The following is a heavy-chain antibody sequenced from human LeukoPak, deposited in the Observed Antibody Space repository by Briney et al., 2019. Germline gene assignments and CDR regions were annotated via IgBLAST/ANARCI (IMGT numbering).Heavy chain of an antibody. J-gene: IGHJ6*02. CDR1: GGSISSYY. V-gene: IGHV4-59*01. Sequence: PSETLSLTCTVSGGSISSYYRSWIRQPPGKGLEWIGYIYYSGSTNYNPSLKSRVTISVDTSKNQFSLKLSSVTAADTAVYYCARVTVGYCSGGSCYAHPYCYYYYGMDVWGQGTTVTVSS. CDR3: ARVTVGYCSGGSCYAHPYCYYYYGMDV. D-gene: IGHD2-15*01. CDR2: IYYSGST.